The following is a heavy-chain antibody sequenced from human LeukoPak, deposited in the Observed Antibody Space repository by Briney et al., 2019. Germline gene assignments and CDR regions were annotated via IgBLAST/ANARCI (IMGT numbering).Heavy chain of an antibody. CDR1: GFTFNSYA. J-gene: IGHJ4*02. CDR2: ISYDGSNK. Sequence: PGRSLRLSCAASGFTFNSYAMHRVRQAPGKGLEWVAVISYDGSNKYYADSVKGRFTISRDNSKNTLYLQMNSLRAEDTAVYYCARSLVGAFDYWGQGTLVTVSS. CDR3: ARSLVGAFDY. V-gene: IGHV3-30-3*01. D-gene: IGHD1-26*01.